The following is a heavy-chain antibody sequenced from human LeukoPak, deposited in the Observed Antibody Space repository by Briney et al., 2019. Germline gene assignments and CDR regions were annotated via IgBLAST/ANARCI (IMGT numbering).Heavy chain of an antibody. V-gene: IGHV4-39*01. D-gene: IGHD3-3*01. J-gene: IGHJ2*01. CDR3: ARRYDFWSGYQDGYVDL. CDR1: GGSISSSSYY. CDR2: IYYSGST. Sequence: SETLPLTCTVSGGSISSSSYYWGWIRQPPGKGLEWIGSIYYSGSTYYNPSLKSRLTISVATSKNQFSLKLSSVTAADTAVYYCARRYDFWSGYQDGYVDLWRRRSIVTVSS.